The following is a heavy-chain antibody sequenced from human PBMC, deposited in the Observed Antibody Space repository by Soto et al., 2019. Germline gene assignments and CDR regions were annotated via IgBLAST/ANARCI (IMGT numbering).Heavy chain of an antibody. Sequence: QVQLEQSGAEVKKPGASVKVSCKASGYTFSSYGINWVRQAPGQGPEWMGWISAYNGKTNHAPRFQGRVTMTTDTSTSTAYMELRSLRSDDTAVYYCARDRIAVRPGWFDPWGQGTLVTVSS. J-gene: IGHJ5*02. CDR3: ARDRIAVRPGWFDP. CDR1: GYTFSSYG. D-gene: IGHD6-6*01. V-gene: IGHV1-18*04. CDR2: ISAYNGKT.